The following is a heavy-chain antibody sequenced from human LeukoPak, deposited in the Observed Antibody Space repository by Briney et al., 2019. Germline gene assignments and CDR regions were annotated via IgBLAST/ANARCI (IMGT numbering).Heavy chain of an antibody. CDR1: GFTFSSYS. J-gene: IGHJ4*02. CDR2: ISGSGGST. CDR3: AKDLTAIPYDYVWGSYRPLYFDY. V-gene: IGHV3-23*01. D-gene: IGHD3-16*02. Sequence: PGGSLRLSCAASGFTFSSYSMNWVRQAPGKGLEWVSAISGSGGSTYYADSVKGRFTISRDNSKNTLYLQMNSLRAEDTAVYYCAKDLTAIPYDYVWGSYRPLYFDYWGQGTLVTVSS.